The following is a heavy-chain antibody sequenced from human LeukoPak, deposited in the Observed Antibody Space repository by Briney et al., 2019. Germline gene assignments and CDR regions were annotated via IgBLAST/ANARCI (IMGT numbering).Heavy chain of an antibody. J-gene: IGHJ4*02. D-gene: IGHD6-19*01. Sequence: PGGSLRLSCAASGFTFSSYEMNWVRQAPGKGLEWVSYISSSGSTIYYADSVKGRFTISRDNSKDTLYLQMHSLRAEDTAVYFCAKDTPLTTYTSGWSSNSFDYWGQGTLVAVSS. CDR1: GFTFSSYE. V-gene: IGHV3-48*03. CDR3: AKDTPLTTYTSGWSSNSFDY. CDR2: ISSSGSTI.